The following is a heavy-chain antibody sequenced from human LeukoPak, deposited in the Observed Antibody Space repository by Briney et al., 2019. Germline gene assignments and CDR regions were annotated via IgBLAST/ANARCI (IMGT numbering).Heavy chain of an antibody. V-gene: IGHV4-4*07. D-gene: IGHD3-9*01. Sequence: SETLSLTCSVSGGYISSYYWSWIRQPAGKGLESIGHISTSGSTNYNPSLKSRVTMSVDTSKNQFSLKLSSVTAADTAVYYCARVLDWFFDYWGQGTLVTVSS. J-gene: IGHJ4*02. CDR2: ISTSGST. CDR1: GGYISSYY. CDR3: ARVLDWFFDY.